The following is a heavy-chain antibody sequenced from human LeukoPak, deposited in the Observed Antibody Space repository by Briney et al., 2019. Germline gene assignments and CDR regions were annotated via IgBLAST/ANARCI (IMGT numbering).Heavy chain of an antibody. CDR1: GFSFSSYG. CDR2: IWYDGSKK. J-gene: IGHJ4*02. V-gene: IGHV3-33*01. Sequence: GGSLRLSCAASGFSFSSYGMHWVRQAPGKGLEWVAVIWYDGSKKYYADSVKGRFTISRDNAKNSLYLQMNRLRAEDTAVYFCAREAEEAFDYWGQGTLVTVSS. CDR3: AREAEEAFDY.